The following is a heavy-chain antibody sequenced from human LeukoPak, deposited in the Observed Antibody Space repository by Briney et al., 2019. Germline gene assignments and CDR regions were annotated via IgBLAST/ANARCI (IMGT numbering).Heavy chain of an antibody. D-gene: IGHD5-24*01. Sequence: TGGSLRLSCAASGFTFSSYWMHWVRQAPGKGLVWVSRINSDGSSTSYADSVKGRFTIFRDNAKNTLYLQMNSLRAEDTAVYYCAREYGDGYNSYGMDVWGQGTTVTVSS. J-gene: IGHJ6*02. CDR2: INSDGSST. CDR3: AREYGDGYNSYGMDV. V-gene: IGHV3-74*01. CDR1: GFTFSSYW.